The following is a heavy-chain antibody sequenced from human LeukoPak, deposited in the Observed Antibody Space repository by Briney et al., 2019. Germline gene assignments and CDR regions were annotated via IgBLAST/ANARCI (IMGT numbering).Heavy chain of an antibody. CDR2: ISGNGDIT. CDR3: AKDLRGTLSSRGPLEY. D-gene: IGHD1-1*01. V-gene: IGHV3-23*01. Sequence: PGGSLRLSCAASGFTFSSYAMSWVRQAPEKGLVWVSAISGNGDITYYAYTVKGRFSGSRDNSKNTLYLQLNSLRAEDTAVYYCAKDLRGTLSSRGPLEYWGQGTLVTVSS. J-gene: IGHJ4*02. CDR1: GFTFSSYA.